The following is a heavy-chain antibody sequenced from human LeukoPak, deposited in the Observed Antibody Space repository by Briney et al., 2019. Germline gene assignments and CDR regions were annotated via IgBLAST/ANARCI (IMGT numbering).Heavy chain of an antibody. Sequence: ASVKVSCKASGGTFSSYAISWVRQAPGQGLEWMGGIIPIFGTANYAQRFQGRVTITADESTSTAYMELSSLRSEDTAVYYCARINCSGGSCYPYYYYYHGMDVWGQGTTVTVSS. D-gene: IGHD2-15*01. J-gene: IGHJ6*02. CDR1: GGTFSSYA. CDR3: ARINCSGGSCYPYYYYYHGMDV. V-gene: IGHV1-69*13. CDR2: IIPIFGTA.